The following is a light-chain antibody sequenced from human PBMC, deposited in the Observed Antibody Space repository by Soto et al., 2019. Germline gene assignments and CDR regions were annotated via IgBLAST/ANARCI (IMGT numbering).Light chain of an antibody. V-gene: IGLV1-40*01. CDR3: QSYDSSLSGWV. Sequence: QTVVTQPPSVSGAPGQRVTISCTGSSSNIGAGYDVHWYQQLPGTAPKLLIYGNSNRPSGVPDRFSGSKSGTSASRAITGLQAEDEADYYCQSYDSSLSGWVFGGGTKLTVL. CDR1: SSNIGAGYD. CDR2: GNS. J-gene: IGLJ3*02.